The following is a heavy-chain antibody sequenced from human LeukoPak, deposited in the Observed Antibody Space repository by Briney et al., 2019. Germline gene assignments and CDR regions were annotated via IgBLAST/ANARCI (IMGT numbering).Heavy chain of an antibody. J-gene: IGHJ4*02. D-gene: IGHD4-17*01. CDR2: ISAYNGNT. CDR3: ARDKPYGDYYFWFDY. Sequence: GASVKVSFKASGYTFTSYGISWVRQAPGQGLEWMGWISAYNGNTNYAQKLQGRVTMTTDTSTSTAYMELRSLRSDDTAVYYCARDKPYGDYYFWFDYWGQGTLVTVSS. CDR1: GYTFTSYG. V-gene: IGHV1-18*04.